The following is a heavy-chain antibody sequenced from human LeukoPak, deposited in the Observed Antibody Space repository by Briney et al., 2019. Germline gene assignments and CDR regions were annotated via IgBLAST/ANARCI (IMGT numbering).Heavy chain of an antibody. J-gene: IGHJ6*02. V-gene: IGHV3-30*19. CDR1: GFTFSSYG. CDR3: ARGRRGIVVVPAASYGMDV. Sequence: GGSLRLSCAASGFTFSSYGMHWVRQAPGKGLEWVAVIWYDGSNKYYADSVKGRFTISRDNSKNTLYLQMNSLRAEDTAVYYCARGRRGIVVVPAASYGMDVWGQGTTVTVSS. CDR2: IWYDGSNK. D-gene: IGHD2-2*01.